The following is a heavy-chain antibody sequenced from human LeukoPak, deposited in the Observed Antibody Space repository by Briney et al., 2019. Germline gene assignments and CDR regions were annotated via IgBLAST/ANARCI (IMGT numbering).Heavy chain of an antibody. V-gene: IGHV3-66*04. CDR2: IYSGGST. CDR1: GFTVSSNY. D-gene: IGHD6-19*01. J-gene: IGHJ4*02. Sequence: GGSLRLSCAASGFTVSSNYMSWVRQAPGKGLEWVSVIYSGGSTYYADSVKGRFTISRDNSKNTLYLQMNSLSAEDPAVYYCARHNTGYSDSSGGYYFDYWGQGTLVTVSS. CDR3: ARHNTGYSDSSGGYYFDY.